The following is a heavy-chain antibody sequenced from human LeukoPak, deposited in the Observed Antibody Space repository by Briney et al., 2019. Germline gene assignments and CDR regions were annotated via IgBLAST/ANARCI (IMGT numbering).Heavy chain of an antibody. CDR3: ARDRDSYGNGLDY. CDR1: GYTFTGYY. D-gene: IGHD5-18*01. Sequence: ASVKVSCKASGYTFTGYYMHWVRQAPGQGLEWMGWINPNSGGTNYAQKFQGRVTMTRDTSISTAYMELSRLRSDDTAVYYCARDRDSYGNGLDYWGQGTLATVSS. V-gene: IGHV1-2*02. CDR2: INPNSGGT. J-gene: IGHJ4*02.